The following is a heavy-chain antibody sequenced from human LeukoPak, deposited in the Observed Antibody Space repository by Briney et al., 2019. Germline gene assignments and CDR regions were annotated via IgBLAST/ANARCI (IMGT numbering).Heavy chain of an antibody. Sequence: GASVKVSCKASGGTFISYAISWVRQAPGQGLEWMGRIIPILGIANYAQKFQGRVTITADKSTSTAYMELSSLRSEDTAVYYCARDDYGDYVFLFWGQGTLVTVSS. CDR2: IIPILGIA. CDR1: GGTFISYA. J-gene: IGHJ4*02. CDR3: ARDDYGDYVFLF. V-gene: IGHV1-69*04. D-gene: IGHD4-17*01.